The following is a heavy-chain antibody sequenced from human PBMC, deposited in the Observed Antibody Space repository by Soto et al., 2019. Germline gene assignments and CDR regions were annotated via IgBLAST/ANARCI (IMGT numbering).Heavy chain of an antibody. J-gene: IGHJ5*01. D-gene: IGHD3-22*01. Sequence: QVHLQESGPRLVQSSGTLSLTCGVSGAPISTGNWWTWVRQPPGKGLEWIGEIYHGGNTNYRPSLKSRVTISVDKSKNLFSLRLSSVTAADTAVYYCSRHSSYYYDSSAYYDSWGQGTLVTVSS. CDR3: SRHSSYYYDSSAYYDS. CDR1: GAPISTGNW. V-gene: IGHV4-4*02. CDR2: IYHGGNT.